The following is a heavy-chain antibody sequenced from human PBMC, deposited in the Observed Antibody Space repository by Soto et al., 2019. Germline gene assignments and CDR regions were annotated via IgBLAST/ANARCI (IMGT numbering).Heavy chain of an antibody. CDR3: ATPYYDILTGYNYYGMVV. CDR2: ISAYNGNT. CDR1: GYTFTSYG. Sequence: ASVKVSCKASGYTFTSYGISWVRQAPGQGLEWMGWISAYNGNTNYAQKLQGRVTMTTDTSTSTAYMELRSLRSDDTAVYYCATPYYDILTGYNYYGMVVWGQGTTVTVSS. V-gene: IGHV1-18*01. J-gene: IGHJ6*02. D-gene: IGHD3-9*01.